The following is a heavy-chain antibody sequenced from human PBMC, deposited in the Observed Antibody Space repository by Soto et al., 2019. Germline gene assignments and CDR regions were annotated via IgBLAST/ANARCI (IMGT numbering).Heavy chain of an antibody. CDR2: IGYDGSNE. CDR1: GFTFSSYG. J-gene: IGHJ6*02. CDR3: ARSGDTNPYYYHAMDV. D-gene: IGHD1-26*01. Sequence: PGGSLRLSCAASGFTFSSYGMHWVRQAPGKGLEWVAIIGYDGSNEYYADSVRGRFTISRDNSRYTLHLQMNSLRAEDTAIYYCARSGDTNPYYYHAMDVWGQGSTVTVSS. V-gene: IGHV3-33*01.